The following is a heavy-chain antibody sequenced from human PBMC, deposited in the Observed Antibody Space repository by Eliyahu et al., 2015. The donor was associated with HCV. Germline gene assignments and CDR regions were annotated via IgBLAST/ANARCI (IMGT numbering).Heavy chain of an antibody. CDR2: ISGSGATT. CDR3: AKVGEPYSYYDY. D-gene: IGHD4-11*01. J-gene: IGHJ4*02. V-gene: IGHV3-23*01. Sequence: EVQLLESGGGLVQPGGSLRLSCEASGFTFSTYAINWVRQAPGKGLEWVSAISGSGATTYYTDSMKGRITISRDNSKNTLYLEMSSLRAEDSATYYCAKVGEPYSYYDYWGQGTLVTVSS. CDR1: GFTFSTYA.